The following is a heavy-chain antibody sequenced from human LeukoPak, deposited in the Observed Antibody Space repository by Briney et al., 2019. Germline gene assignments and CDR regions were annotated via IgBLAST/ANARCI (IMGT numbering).Heavy chain of an antibody. CDR2: RSKTYGGTT. CDR1: GFPFSSYA. D-gene: IGHD3-3*01. Sequence: GGSLRLSCAASGFPFSSYAMHWVRQAPGKGLEWVGFRSKTYGGTTQYAASVKGRFTISRDDSKSIAYLQMNSLRTEDTSVYYCARAPPYDFWSGYYYFDKWGQGTLVTVSS. V-gene: IGHV3-49*04. CDR3: ARAPPYDFWSGYYYFDK. J-gene: IGHJ4*02.